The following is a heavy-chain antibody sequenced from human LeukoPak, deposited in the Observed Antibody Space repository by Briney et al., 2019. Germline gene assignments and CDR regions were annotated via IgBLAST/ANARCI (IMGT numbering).Heavy chain of an antibody. CDR1: GGSISSGSYY. D-gene: IGHD1-1*01. J-gene: IGHJ3*02. V-gene: IGHV4-61*02. CDR3: ARKDWNDVRAFDI. Sequence: PSQTLSLTCIVSGGSISSGSYYWSWIRQPAGKGLEWIGRIYTSGSTNYNPSLKSRVTISVDTSKNQFSLKLSSVTAADTAVYYCARKDWNDVRAFDIWGQGTMATVSS. CDR2: IYTSGST.